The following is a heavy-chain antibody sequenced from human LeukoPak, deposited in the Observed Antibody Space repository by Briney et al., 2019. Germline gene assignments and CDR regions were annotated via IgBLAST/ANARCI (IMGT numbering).Heavy chain of an antibody. D-gene: IGHD3-10*01. CDR2: IILSFGIP. V-gene: IGHV1-69*05. CDR3: ARDGDDENVDY. J-gene: IGHJ4*02. CDR1: GGTLSANA. Sequence: SVKVSCKASGGTLSANAINWVRQAPGQGLEWMGGIILSFGIPNYAQKFQDRLTISTAGSTSTAYMELNNLRSTDTAIYYCARDGDDENVDYWGQGTLVTVSS.